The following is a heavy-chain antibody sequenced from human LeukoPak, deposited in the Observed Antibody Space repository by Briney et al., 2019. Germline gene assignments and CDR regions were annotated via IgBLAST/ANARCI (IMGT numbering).Heavy chain of an antibody. J-gene: IGHJ4*02. V-gene: IGHV4-39*01. CDR2: IFYGGTT. Sequence: SETLSLTCTVSGDSISSSTYYWGWVRQPPGKGLEWIGSIFYGGTTYYNPSLKSRVTISVDTSKNQFSLKLSSVTAADTAVYYCASPSKYYYDSGGYYPYYYFDYWGQGILVTVSS. D-gene: IGHD3-22*01. CDR3: ASPSKYYYDSGGYYPYYYFDY. CDR1: GDSISSSTYY.